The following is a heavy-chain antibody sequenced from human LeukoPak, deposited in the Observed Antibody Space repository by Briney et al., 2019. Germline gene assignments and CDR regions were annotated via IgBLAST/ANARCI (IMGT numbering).Heavy chain of an antibody. CDR3: ARDPYSGSYSAYYYYYMDV. CDR2: IYYSGST. V-gene: IGHV4-59*01. CDR1: GGSISSYY. J-gene: IGHJ6*03. D-gene: IGHD1-26*01. Sequence: SETLSLTCTVSGGSISSYYWSWIRQPPGKGLEWIGYIYYSGSTNYKPSLKSRVTISVDTSKNQFSLKLSSVTAADTAVYYCARDPYSGSYSAYYYYYMDVWGKGTTVTVSS.